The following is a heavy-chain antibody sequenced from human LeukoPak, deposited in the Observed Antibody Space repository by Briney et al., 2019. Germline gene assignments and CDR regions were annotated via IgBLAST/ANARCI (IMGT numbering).Heavy chain of an antibody. D-gene: IGHD6-13*01. CDR3: ARGVDAFDI. Sequence: GGSLRLSCAASRFTFSSYGMHWVRQAPGKGLEWVAFIRYDGSNKYYADSVKGRSTISRDNSKNTLYLQMDSLRAEDTAVYYCARGVDAFDIWGQGTMVTVSS. CDR1: RFTFSSYG. V-gene: IGHV3-30*02. CDR2: IRYDGSNK. J-gene: IGHJ3*02.